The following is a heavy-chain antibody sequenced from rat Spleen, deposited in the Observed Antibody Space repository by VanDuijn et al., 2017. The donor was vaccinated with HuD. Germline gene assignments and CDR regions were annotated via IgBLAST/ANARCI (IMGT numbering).Heavy chain of an antibody. Sequence: EVQLVESGGGLVQPGRSLKLSCVASGFTFNNYWMTWFRQAPGKGLEWVASITDIGGSTYYPDSVKGRFTISRDNAKSTLYLQMNSLRSEDTATYYCTRHTMGITTFDYWGQGVMVTVSS. D-gene: IGHD1-9*01. CDR1: GFTFNNYW. CDR3: TRHTMGITTFDY. CDR2: ITDIGGST. J-gene: IGHJ2*01. V-gene: IGHV5-31*01.